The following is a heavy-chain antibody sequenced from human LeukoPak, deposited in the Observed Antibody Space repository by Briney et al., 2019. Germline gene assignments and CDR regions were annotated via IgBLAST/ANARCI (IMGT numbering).Heavy chain of an antibody. D-gene: IGHD6-13*01. Sequence: ASVKVSCKASGYTFTSYDINWVRQATGQGLEWMGWMNPNSGNTGYAQKFQGRVTMTRNTSISTAYMELSSLRSEDTAVYYCARGHSSSSGIDYWGQGTPVTVSS. J-gene: IGHJ4*02. CDR3: ARGHSSSSGIDY. CDR1: GYTFTSYD. CDR2: MNPNSGNT. V-gene: IGHV1-8*01.